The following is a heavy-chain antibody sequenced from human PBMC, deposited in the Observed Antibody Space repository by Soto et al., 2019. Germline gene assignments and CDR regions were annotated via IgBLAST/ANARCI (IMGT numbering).Heavy chain of an antibody. Sequence: AASVKVSCKASGGTFSSYAISWVRQAPGQGLEWMGGIIPIFGTANYAQKFQGRVTITADESTSTAYMELSSLRSEDTAVYYCAGLGNPHYFDYWGQGTLVTVSS. V-gene: IGHV1-69*13. D-gene: IGHD4-4*01. CDR1: GGTFSSYA. CDR3: AGLGNPHYFDY. J-gene: IGHJ4*02. CDR2: IIPIFGTA.